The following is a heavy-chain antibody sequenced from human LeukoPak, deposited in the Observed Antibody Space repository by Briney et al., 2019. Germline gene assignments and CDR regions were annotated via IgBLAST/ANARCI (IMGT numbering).Heavy chain of an antibody. CDR2: IYYSGST. Sequence: PSETLSLTCTVSGGSISSSSYYWGWIRQPPGKGLEWIGSIYYSGSTNYNPSLKSRVTISVDTSKNQFSLKLSSVTAADTAVYYCARETLVNGMDVWGQGTTVTVSS. V-gene: IGHV4-39*07. D-gene: IGHD4-23*01. CDR1: GGSISSSSYY. CDR3: ARETLVNGMDV. J-gene: IGHJ6*02.